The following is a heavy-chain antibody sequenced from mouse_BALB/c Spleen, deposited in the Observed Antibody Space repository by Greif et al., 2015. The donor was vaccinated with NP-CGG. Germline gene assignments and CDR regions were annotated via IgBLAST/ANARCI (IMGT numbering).Heavy chain of an antibody. V-gene: IGHV5-4*02. J-gene: IGHJ3*01. Sequence: EVKLMESGGGLVKPGGSLKLSCAASGFTFSDYYMYWVRQTPEKRLEWVATISDGGSYTYYPDSVKGRFTISRDNAKNNLYLHMSSLKSEDTAMYYCARDGPDTTVVAPFAYWGQGTLVTVSA. CDR2: ISDGGSYT. D-gene: IGHD1-1*01. CDR1: GFTFSDYY. CDR3: ARDGPDTTVVAPFAY.